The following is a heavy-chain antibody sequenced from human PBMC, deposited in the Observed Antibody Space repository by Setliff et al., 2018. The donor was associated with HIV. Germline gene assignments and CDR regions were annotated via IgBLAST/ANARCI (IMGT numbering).Heavy chain of an antibody. CDR1: GYSFTSYW. J-gene: IGHJ6*02. CDR3: ASSITVAAGRSHYYYAMDV. V-gene: IGHV5-51*01. CDR2: IYHGDSDT. Sequence: GESLKISCKGSGYSFTSYWIGWVRQMPGKGLEWMGIIYHGDSDTRYSPSFQGQVTISADKSISTAYLQWSSLKASDTSMSYCASSITVAAGRSHYYYAMDVWGQGTTVTVSS. D-gene: IGHD2-15*01.